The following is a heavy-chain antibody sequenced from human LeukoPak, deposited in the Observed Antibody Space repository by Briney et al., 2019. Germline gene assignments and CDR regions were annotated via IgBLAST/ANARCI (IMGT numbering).Heavy chain of an antibody. Sequence: PGGSLRLSCAASGFTFSSYAMHGVRQAPGKGLEGVAVISYDGSNKYYADSVKGRFTISRDNSKNTLYLQMNGLRAEDTAVYYCARPYCRGGSCYPEYFQHWGQGTLVTVSS. V-gene: IGHV3-30*04. CDR1: GFTFSSYA. CDR2: ISYDGSNK. J-gene: IGHJ1*01. CDR3: ARPYCRGGSCYPEYFQH. D-gene: IGHD2-15*01.